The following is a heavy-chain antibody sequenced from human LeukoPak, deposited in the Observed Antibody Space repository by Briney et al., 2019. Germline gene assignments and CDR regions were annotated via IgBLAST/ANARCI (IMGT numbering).Heavy chain of an antibody. CDR3: ARHSRYFDWSAFNWFDP. Sequence: SETLSLTCAVYGGSFSGYYWSWIRQPPGKGLEWIGEINHSGSTNYNPSLKSRVTISVDTSKNQFSLKLSSVTAADTAVYYCARHSRYFDWSAFNWFDPWGQGTLVTVSS. D-gene: IGHD3-9*01. J-gene: IGHJ5*02. V-gene: IGHV4-34*01. CDR1: GGSFSGYY. CDR2: INHSGST.